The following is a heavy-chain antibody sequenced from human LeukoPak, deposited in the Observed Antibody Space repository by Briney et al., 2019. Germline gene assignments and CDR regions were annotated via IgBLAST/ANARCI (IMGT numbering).Heavy chain of an antibody. Sequence: PSETLSLTCTVSSGSISSSRYYWGWIRQPPGKGLEWIGRIYYSGRTDYNPSLKSRVTIAVDTSKNQFSLKLTSVTAADTAVYYCARLTDYWGQGTLVTVSS. V-gene: IGHV4-39*01. CDR2: IYYSGRT. J-gene: IGHJ4*02. CDR3: ARLTDY. CDR1: SGSISSSRYY.